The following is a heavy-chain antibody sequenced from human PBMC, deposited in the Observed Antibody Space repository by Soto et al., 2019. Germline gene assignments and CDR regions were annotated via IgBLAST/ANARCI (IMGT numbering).Heavy chain of an antibody. V-gene: IGHV3-48*01. Sequence: EVQLVESGGGLVQPGGSLRLSCAASGFTFSTYSMNWVHQAPGKGLEWVSYISSSSTTIYYADSVKGRFTISRDNAKNSLYLQMNSLRAEDTAVYYCARGLYGDQREYFQYWGQGTLVTVSS. CDR1: GFTFSTYS. J-gene: IGHJ1*01. CDR3: ARGLYGDQREYFQY. CDR2: ISSSSTTI. D-gene: IGHD4-17*01.